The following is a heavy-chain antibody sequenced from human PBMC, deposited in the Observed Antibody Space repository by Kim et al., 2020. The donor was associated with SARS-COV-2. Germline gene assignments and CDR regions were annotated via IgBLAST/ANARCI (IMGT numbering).Heavy chain of an antibody. D-gene: IGHD1-7*01. J-gene: IGHJ4*02. V-gene: IGHV3-74*01. CDR3: ARDLRVNWNYDLGADY. Sequence: YVKGRFTISRDNAKNTLYLQMNSLRVEDTAVYFCARDLRVNWNYDLGADYWGQGTLVTVSS.